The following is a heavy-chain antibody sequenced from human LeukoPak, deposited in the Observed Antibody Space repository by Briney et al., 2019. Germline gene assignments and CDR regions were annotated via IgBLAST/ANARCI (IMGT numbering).Heavy chain of an antibody. D-gene: IGHD6-6*01. V-gene: IGHV3-30*04. CDR1: GFTFSRSA. CDR2: ISNDGGNK. Sequence: GRSLRLSCAAAGFTFSRSAMHWVRQAAGKGLEWVAIISNDGGNKYYTDSVKGRFTISRDNSKNTLYLQMDRLRAEDTSVYFCVSLGYSSSSVRYWGQGTLVTVSS. CDR3: VSLGYSSSSVRY. J-gene: IGHJ4*02.